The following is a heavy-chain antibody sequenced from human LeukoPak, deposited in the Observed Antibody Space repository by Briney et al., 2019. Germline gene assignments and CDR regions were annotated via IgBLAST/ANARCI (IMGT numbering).Heavy chain of an antibody. CDR1: GYTFTGYY. Sequence: ASVKVSCKASGYTFTGYYMHWVRQAPGQGLEWMGRINPNSGGTNYAQKFQGRVTMTRDTSISTAYMELSRLRSDDTAVYYCARDLPSGSGFDIWGQGTMVTASS. V-gene: IGHV1-2*06. CDR2: INPNSGGT. CDR3: ARDLPSGSGFDI. J-gene: IGHJ3*02. D-gene: IGHD3-10*01.